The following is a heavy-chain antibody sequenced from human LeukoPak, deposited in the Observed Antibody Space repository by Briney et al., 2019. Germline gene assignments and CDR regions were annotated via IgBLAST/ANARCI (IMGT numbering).Heavy chain of an antibody. V-gene: IGHV3-11*01. CDR2: ISSTDTTM. CDR3: ARGGVFGATYSWFDP. J-gene: IGHJ5*02. CDR1: GFIFSDYY. Sequence: GGSLRLSCAASGFIFSDYYMTWIRQAPGKGLEWLSYISSTDTTMYQADSVKGRFTVSRDDAKNSLYLQMDSLRAEDTAVYYCARGGVFGATYSWFDPWGQGTLDTVSS. D-gene: IGHD3-3*01.